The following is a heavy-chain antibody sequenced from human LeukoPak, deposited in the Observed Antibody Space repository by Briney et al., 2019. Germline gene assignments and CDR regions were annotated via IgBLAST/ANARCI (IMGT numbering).Heavy chain of an antibody. J-gene: IGHJ4*02. CDR2: IYYSGST. D-gene: IGHD3-9*01. Sequence: SETLSLTCTVSGGSISSYYWSWIRQPPGKGLEWIGYIYYSGSTSYNPSLKSRVTISVDTSKNQFSLKLSSVTAPDTDVYYCARGRYFAWLPDYWGQGTLVTVSS. CDR3: ARGRYFAWLPDY. CDR1: GGSISSYY. V-gene: IGHV4-59*01.